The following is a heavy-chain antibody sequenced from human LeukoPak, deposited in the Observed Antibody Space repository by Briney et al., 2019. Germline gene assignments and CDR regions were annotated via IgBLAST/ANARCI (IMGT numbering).Heavy chain of an antibody. CDR1: GITFSSYA. V-gene: IGHV3-30*04. D-gene: IGHD6-19*01. Sequence: PGGSLRLSCAASGITFSSYAMHWVRQAPGKGLEWVAVISYDGSNKYYADSVKGRFTISRDNAKNMLYLQMSSLRAEDTAVYYCARKGAVAGTVDYWGQGTLVTVSS. CDR3: ARKGAVAGTVDY. CDR2: ISYDGSNK. J-gene: IGHJ4*02.